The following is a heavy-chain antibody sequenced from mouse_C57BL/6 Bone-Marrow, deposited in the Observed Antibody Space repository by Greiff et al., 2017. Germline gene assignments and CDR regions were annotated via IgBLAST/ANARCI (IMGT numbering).Heavy chain of an antibody. Sequence: EVQGVESGGGLVQPKGSLKLSCAASGFSFNTYAMNWVRQAPGKGLEWVARIRSKSNNYATYYADSVKDRFTISRDDSESMLYLQMNNLKTEDTAMYYCVRHYDYSPAYWGQGTLVTVSA. J-gene: IGHJ3*01. D-gene: IGHD2-12*01. CDR3: VRHYDYSPAY. V-gene: IGHV10-1*01. CDR2: IRSKSNNYAT. CDR1: GFSFNTYA.